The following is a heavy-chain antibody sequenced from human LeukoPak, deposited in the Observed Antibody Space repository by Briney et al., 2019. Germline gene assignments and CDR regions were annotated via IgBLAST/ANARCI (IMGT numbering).Heavy chain of an antibody. D-gene: IGHD1-1*01. CDR1: GYTLTELS. CDR2: FDPEDGET. V-gene: IGHV1-24*01. J-gene: IGHJ4*02. Sequence: ASVKVSCKVSGYTLTELSMHWVRQAPGKGLEWMGGFDPEDGETIYAQKFQGRVTMTEDTSTDTAYMELSSLRSEDTAVYYCATGQQLILGTRGYFDYWGQGTLVTVSS. CDR3: ATGQQLILGTRGYFDY.